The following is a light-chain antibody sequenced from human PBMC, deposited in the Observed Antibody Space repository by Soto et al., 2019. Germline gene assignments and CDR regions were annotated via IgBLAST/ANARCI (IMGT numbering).Light chain of an antibody. Sequence: VRRQSPATLSVSPGERASLSCRARQSVRGNLAWYQQKPGPAPRLLIYGASTRATGIPARFSGSGSGTEFTLTISSLQAEDVAAYYCQQYYSSPITSGQPTR. CDR2: GAS. J-gene: IGKJ5*01. CDR1: QSVRGN. V-gene: IGKV3-15*01. CDR3: QQYYSSPIT.